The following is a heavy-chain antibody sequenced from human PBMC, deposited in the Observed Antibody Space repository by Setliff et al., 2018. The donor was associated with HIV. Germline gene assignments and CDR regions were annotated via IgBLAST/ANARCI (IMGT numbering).Heavy chain of an antibody. D-gene: IGHD5-12*01. V-gene: IGHV4-34*01. CDR3: ARSSWLVAVRFFDY. CDR1: GGSFSGYY. CDR2: INPSGST. Sequence: PSETLSLTCAVYGGSFSGYYWSWIRQPPGKGLEWIGEINPSGSTNYNPSLKSRVTISVDTSKYQFSLRLSSVTAADTAGYYCARSSWLVAVRFFDYWGQGTLVTVSS. J-gene: IGHJ4*02.